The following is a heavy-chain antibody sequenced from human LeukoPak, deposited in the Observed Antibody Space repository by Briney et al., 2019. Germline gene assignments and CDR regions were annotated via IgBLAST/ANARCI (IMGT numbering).Heavy chain of an antibody. D-gene: IGHD3-10*01. CDR3: ARPPFRGWFDP. Sequence: SEALSLTCAVYGGSFSGYYWSWIRQPPGKGLEWIGEINHSGSTNYNPSLKSRVTISVDTSKNQFSLKLSSVTAADTAVYYCARPPFRGWFDPWGQGTLVTVSS. CDR1: GGSFSGYY. CDR2: INHSGST. J-gene: IGHJ5*01. V-gene: IGHV4-34*01.